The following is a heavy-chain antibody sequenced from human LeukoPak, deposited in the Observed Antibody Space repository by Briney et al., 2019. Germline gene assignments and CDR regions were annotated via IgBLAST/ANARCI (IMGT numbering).Heavy chain of an antibody. V-gene: IGHV3-23*01. J-gene: IGHJ4*02. CDR2: HSRSGGNT. Sequence: PGACLRLSCAVSGFTLSSSAMSSVRQAPGGGQDWVSAHSRSGGNTYYADSVKGRFTISRDNSKNTLYLQMNSLRAEDTAVYYCAKGYRFLEWLQDYWGQGTLVTVSS. D-gene: IGHD3-3*01. CDR1: GFTLSSSA. CDR3: AKGYRFLEWLQDY.